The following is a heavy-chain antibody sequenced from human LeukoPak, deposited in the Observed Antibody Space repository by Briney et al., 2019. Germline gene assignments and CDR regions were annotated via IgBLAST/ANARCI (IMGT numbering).Heavy chain of an antibody. CDR3: AKVAGGSWYFEY. Sequence: GGSLSLSWAAAGFTCSSYAMSWVRQAPGKGLEWVSSIRGSGDGTYFADSVKGRFTISRDNSKHALFLQMNSLRAEDTAVYYCAKVAGGSWYFEYRGQGAMVTVSS. D-gene: IGHD1-26*01. CDR2: IRGSGDGT. CDR1: GFTCSSYA. J-gene: IGHJ4*01. V-gene: IGHV3-23*01.